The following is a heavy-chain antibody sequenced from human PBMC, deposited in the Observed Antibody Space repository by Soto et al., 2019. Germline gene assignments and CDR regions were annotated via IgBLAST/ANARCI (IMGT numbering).Heavy chain of an antibody. J-gene: IGHJ4*02. Sequence: QVQLQQWGAGLLKPSETLSLTCAVYGGSFSGYYWSWIRQPPGKGLEWIGEINHSGSTNYNPSLKSRVTLSVDTSKNQFALKLSSVTAADTAVYYCARGLRNPIDYWGQGTLVTVSS. CDR3: ARGLRNPIDY. CDR1: GGSFSGYY. V-gene: IGHV4-34*01. CDR2: INHSGST.